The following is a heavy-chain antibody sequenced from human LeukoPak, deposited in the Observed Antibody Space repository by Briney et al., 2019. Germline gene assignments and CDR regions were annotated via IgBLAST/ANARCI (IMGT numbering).Heavy chain of an antibody. V-gene: IGHV1-3*01. CDR3: ARGDFYYDSSDP. Sequence: ASVKVSCKASGYTFTNYAMYWVRQAPGQRLEWMGWINAGNGNTKYSEKFQGRVTITSDTSANTVYMELSSLRSEDTAVYYCARGDFYYDSSDPWGQGTLVTVSS. D-gene: IGHD3-22*01. CDR1: GYTFTNYA. J-gene: IGHJ5*02. CDR2: INAGNGNT.